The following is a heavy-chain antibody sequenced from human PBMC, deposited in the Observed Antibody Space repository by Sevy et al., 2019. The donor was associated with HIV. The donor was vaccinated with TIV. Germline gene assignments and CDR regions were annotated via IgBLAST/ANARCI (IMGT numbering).Heavy chain of an antibody. CDR3: AKDINRGCDGINCYPYYYYFYGLDV. CDR2: ISWNSRNV. D-gene: IGHD2-21*01. Sequence: GGSLRLSCAASGFPFNDHALHWVRQVPGKGLEWVSGISWNSRNVGYADSVKGRFTISRDNANHFLYLEMNSRIPEDTAFYYCAKDINRGCDGINCYPYYYYFYGLDVWGQGTTVTVSS. J-gene: IGHJ6*02. CDR1: GFPFNDHA. V-gene: IGHV3-9*01.